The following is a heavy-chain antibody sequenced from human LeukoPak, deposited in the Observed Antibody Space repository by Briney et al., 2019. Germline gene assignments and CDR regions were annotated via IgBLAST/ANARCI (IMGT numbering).Heavy chain of an antibody. D-gene: IGHD6-19*01. Sequence: GGSLRLSCAASGFTFSSYAMSWVRQAPGKELEWVSAISGSGGSTYYADSVKGRFTISRDNSKNTLYLQMNSLRAEDTAVYYCAKEVQWLVLNGLFDYWGQGTRVTVSS. V-gene: IGHV3-23*01. CDR2: ISGSGGST. J-gene: IGHJ4*02. CDR1: GFTFSSYA. CDR3: AKEVQWLVLNGLFDY.